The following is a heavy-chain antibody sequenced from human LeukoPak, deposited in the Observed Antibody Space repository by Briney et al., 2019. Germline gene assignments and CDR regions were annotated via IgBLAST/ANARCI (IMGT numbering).Heavy chain of an antibody. CDR1: GFSPSTNGMC. Sequence: SGPALVKPTQTLTLTCTFSGFSPSTNGMCVRWIRQPPGKALEWLAYIDWDDDKYYSPSLKTRLTISKDTSKNQVVLTMTNMDPVDTATYYCARMQYYNSGTYYADYWGQGILVTVSS. CDR3: ARMQYYNSGTYYADY. CDR2: IDWDDDK. J-gene: IGHJ4*02. V-gene: IGHV2-70*01. D-gene: IGHD3-10*01.